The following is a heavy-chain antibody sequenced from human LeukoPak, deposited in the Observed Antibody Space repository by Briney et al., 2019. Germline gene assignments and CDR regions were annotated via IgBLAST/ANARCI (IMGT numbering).Heavy chain of an antibody. D-gene: IGHD1-26*01. Sequence: ASVKVSCKASGYTFTSYYMHWVRQAPGQGLEWMGIINPSGGSTSYAQKFQGRVTMTRDTSTSTVYMELSSLRSEDTAVYYCAREVGGATLGYYCGMDVWGQGTTVTVSS. CDR1: GYTFTSYY. V-gene: IGHV1-46*01. CDR3: AREVGGATLGYYCGMDV. CDR2: INPSGGST. J-gene: IGHJ6*02.